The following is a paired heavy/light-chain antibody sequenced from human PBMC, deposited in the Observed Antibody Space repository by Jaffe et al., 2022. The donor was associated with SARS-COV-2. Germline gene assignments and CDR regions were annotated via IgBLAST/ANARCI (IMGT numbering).Heavy chain of an antibody. J-gene: IGHJ4*02. CDR3: ARDETPRYFDY. V-gene: IGHV3-48*01. CDR2: ISSSSSTI. Sequence: EVQLVESGGGLVQPGGSLRLSCGASGFTFSGYSMNWVRQAPGKGLEWVSYISSSSSTIYYADSVKGRFTISRDNAKHSLYLQMNSLRAEDTAVYYCARDETPRYFDYWGQGTLVTVSS. CDR1: GFTFSGYS.
Light chain of an antibody. CDR2: AAS. V-gene: IGKV1-17*01. CDR3: LQHHSYPFT. J-gene: IGKJ3*01. CDR1: QGIRND. Sequence: DIQMTQSPSSLSASVGDRVTITCRANQGIRNDLGWYQQKPGKAPKRLIYAASSLQSGVPSRFSGSGSGTEFTLTISSLQPEDFATYYCLQHHSYPFTFGPGTKVDIK.